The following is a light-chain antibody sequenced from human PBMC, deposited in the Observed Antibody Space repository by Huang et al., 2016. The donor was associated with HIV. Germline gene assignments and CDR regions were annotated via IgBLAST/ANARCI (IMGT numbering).Light chain of an antibody. CDR1: RGISDS. CDR2: AAS. Sequence: DIQVTQSPSSLSASVGDRVTVTYRTSRGISDSLVWYQQKPGRAPKLLVYAASRLESVVPSRFSGSGAVADFTLTINNLQPEDFATYYCQQYYGTPYTFGQGTKVEIK. CDR3: QQYYGTPYT. V-gene: IGKV1-NL1*01. J-gene: IGKJ2*01.